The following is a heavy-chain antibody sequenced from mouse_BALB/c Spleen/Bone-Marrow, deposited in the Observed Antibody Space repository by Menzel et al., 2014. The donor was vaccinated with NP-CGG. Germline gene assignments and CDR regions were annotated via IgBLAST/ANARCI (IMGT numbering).Heavy chain of an antibody. CDR3: TRLDSSGYGAY. CDR1: ATHFTDYE. CDR2: IDPETGGT. Sequence: QVQLKESGAELVRPGASVTLSCKASATHFTDYEMHWLKQTPVHGLEWIGAIDPETGGTAYNQKFKGRATLTTDKSSSTAYMELRSLTSEDSAVYYCTRLDSSGYGAYWGQGTLVTVSA. J-gene: IGHJ3*01. D-gene: IGHD3-2*01. V-gene: IGHV1-15*01.